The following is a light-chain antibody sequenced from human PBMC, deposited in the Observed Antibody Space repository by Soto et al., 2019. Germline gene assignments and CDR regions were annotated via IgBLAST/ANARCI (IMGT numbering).Light chain of an antibody. CDR2: EGT. V-gene: IGLV2-23*03. CDR3: CSYAGYSTFVV. CDR1: SSDVGSYNL. J-gene: IGLJ2*01. Sequence: QSALTQPASVSGSPGQSITISCTGTSSDVGSYNLVSWYQLHPGKAPKVIIYEGTKRPSGVSDRFFGFKSGNTASLTISGLQAEDEADYYCCSYAGYSTFVVCGGGTQLTVL.